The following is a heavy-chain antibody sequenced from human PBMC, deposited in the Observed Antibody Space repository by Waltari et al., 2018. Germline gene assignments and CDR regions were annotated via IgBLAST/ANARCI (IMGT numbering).Heavy chain of an antibody. J-gene: IGHJ4*02. CDR1: GGALSDNY. V-gene: IGHV4-34*01. Sequence: QVQLQQWGTGLLKPSETLSLTCAVYGGALSDNYWIWIRQPPGKGLGWIGEINHSGNANYNSSLKNRVTISINTSINQFSLKLSSVTSADTFMYYCSKIGKSRSTGIYIDNWSQGTLVTVSS. D-gene: IGHD1-1*01. CDR3: SKIGKSRSTGIYIDN. CDR2: INHSGNA.